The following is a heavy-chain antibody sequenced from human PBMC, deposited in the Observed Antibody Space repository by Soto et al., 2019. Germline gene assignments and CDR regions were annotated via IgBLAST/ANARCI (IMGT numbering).Heavy chain of an antibody. V-gene: IGHV1-69*12. CDR2: IIPIFGTA. Sequence: QVQLVQSGAEVKKPGSSVKVSCKASRGTFSSYAISCVRQAPGQGLEWMGGIIPIFGTANYAQKFQGRVAFTADESTSTAYMELSSLRSEDTAVYYCASSVAKYYYYGMDVWGQGTTVTVSS. J-gene: IGHJ6*02. CDR1: RGTFSSYA. D-gene: IGHD5-12*01. CDR3: ASSVAKYYYYGMDV.